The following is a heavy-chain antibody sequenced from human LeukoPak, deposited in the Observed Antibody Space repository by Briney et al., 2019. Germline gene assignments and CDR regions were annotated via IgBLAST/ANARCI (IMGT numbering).Heavy chain of an antibody. D-gene: IGHD2-2*01. Sequence: GASVKVSCKASGYTSTSYYMHWVRQAPGQGLEWMGIINPSGGSTSYAQKFQGRVTMTRDTSTSTVYMELSSLRSEDTAVYYCARDEVGYCSSTSCRPYYYYYGMDVWGKGTTDTVSS. CDR1: GYTSTSYY. CDR2: INPSGGST. J-gene: IGHJ6*04. V-gene: IGHV1-46*01. CDR3: ARDEVGYCSSTSCRPYYYYYGMDV.